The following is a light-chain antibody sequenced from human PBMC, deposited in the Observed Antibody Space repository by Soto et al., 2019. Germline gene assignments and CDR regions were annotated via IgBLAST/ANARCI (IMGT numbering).Light chain of an antibody. CDR2: YDD. V-gene: IGLV1-36*01. CDR1: RSNVGNNA. J-gene: IGLJ3*02. Sequence: VLTQPPSVSEAPRQRVTISCSGSRSNVGNNAVNRYQQLPGKAPKLLIYYDDLLPSGVSDRFSGSKSGTSASLAISGLQSEDEADYYCAVWDDSLNGVVFGGGTKLTVL. CDR3: AVWDDSLNGVV.